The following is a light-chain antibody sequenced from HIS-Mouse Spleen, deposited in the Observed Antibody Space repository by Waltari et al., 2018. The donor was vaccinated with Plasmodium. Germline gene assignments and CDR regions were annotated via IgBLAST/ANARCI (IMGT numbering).Light chain of an antibody. Sequence: AIWMTQYPSLLSASTGDRVTISCRMSQGIRSYLSWYQPKPGQAPELLIYAASTLQSGVPSRFSGSGSGTDFTLTISCLQSEDFATYYCQQYYSFPQTFGQGTKVEIK. CDR3: QQYYSFPQT. CDR2: AAS. CDR1: QGIRSY. J-gene: IGKJ1*01. V-gene: IGKV1D-8*02.